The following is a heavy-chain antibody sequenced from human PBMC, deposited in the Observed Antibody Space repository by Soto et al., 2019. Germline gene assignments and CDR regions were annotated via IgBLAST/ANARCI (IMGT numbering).Heavy chain of an antibody. J-gene: IGHJ5*02. D-gene: IGHD3-22*01. Sequence: SETLSLTCTVSGGSISSYYWXWIRQPPGKGLEWIGYIYHTGNAYYNPSLKSRVTISVDTSKNQFSLKLTSVTAADAALYYCARDFFDSSDYTTNWFDPWGQGTLVTVSS. CDR1: GGSISSYY. V-gene: IGHV4-59*04. CDR2: IYHTGNA. CDR3: ARDFFDSSDYTTNWFDP.